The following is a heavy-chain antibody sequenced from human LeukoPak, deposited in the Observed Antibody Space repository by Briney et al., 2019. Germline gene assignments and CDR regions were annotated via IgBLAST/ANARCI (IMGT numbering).Heavy chain of an antibody. J-gene: IGHJ4*02. CDR3: ARTYCSGGSCHFDY. Sequence: SETLSLTCTVSGGSISSYYWSWIRQPPGRGLEWIGYIYYSGNTDSNPSLKSRVTISVDTSKNQFSLKLSSVSAADTAVYYCARTYCSGGSCHFDYWGQGTLVTVSS. CDR1: GGSISSYY. CDR2: IYYSGNT. V-gene: IGHV4-59*08. D-gene: IGHD2-15*01.